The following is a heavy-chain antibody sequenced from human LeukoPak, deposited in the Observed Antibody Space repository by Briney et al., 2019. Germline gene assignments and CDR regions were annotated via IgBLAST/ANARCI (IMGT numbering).Heavy chain of an antibody. CDR2: IYYNENT. J-gene: IGHJ3*02. Sequence: PSETLSLTCTVSGVSIYSSTYYWAWIRQPPGKGLEFIGSIYYNENTYHNPSLKSRLTISVDTSTNHFSVRLTSVTAADTAIYYCARQLAAGNDAFDIWGQGTVVTVSS. CDR3: ARQLAAGNDAFDI. V-gene: IGHV4-39*01. D-gene: IGHD2-15*01. CDR1: GVSIYSSTYY.